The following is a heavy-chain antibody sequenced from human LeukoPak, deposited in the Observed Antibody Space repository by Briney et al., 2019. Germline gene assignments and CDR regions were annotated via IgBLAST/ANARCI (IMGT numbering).Heavy chain of an antibody. CDR3: ARHGTAMVYYDSSGYPEGYFDY. J-gene: IGHJ4*02. CDR1: GGSISSSSYY. CDR2: IYYSGST. V-gene: IGHV4-39*01. D-gene: IGHD3-22*01. Sequence: SETLSLTCTVSGGSISSSSYYWGWIRQPPGKGLEWIGSIYYSGSTYYNPTLKSRVTISVDTSKNQFSLKLSSVTAADTAVYYCARHGTAMVYYDSSGYPEGYFDYWGQGTLVTVSS.